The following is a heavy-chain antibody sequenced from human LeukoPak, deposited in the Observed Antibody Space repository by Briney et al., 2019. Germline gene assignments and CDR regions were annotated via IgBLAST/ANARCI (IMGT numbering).Heavy chain of an antibody. CDR1: GSTFSSYG. CDR2: ISYDGSNK. J-gene: IGHJ2*01. D-gene: IGHD4-11*01. Sequence: RGSLRLSCAASGSTFSSYGMHWVRQAPGKGLEWLAVISYDGSNKYYTDSVKGRFTISRDNSKNTLFLQMNSLRTEDTAVYYCAKDFLPTGDWYFDLWGRGTLVTVSS. V-gene: IGHV3-30*18. CDR3: AKDFLPTGDWYFDL.